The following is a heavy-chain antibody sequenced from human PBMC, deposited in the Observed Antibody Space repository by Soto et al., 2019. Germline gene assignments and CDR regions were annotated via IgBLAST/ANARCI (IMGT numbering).Heavy chain of an antibody. Sequence: GASVKVSCKASGGTFSSYAISWVRQAPGQGLEWMGGIIPIFDTADYAQKFQGRVTITADESTNTAYMELSSLRSEDTAVYYCAGHLTSASCYYYGMDVWGQGTTVTVSS. D-gene: IGHD7-27*01. V-gene: IGHV1-69*13. CDR3: AGHLTSASCYYYGMDV. J-gene: IGHJ6*02. CDR1: GGTFSSYA. CDR2: IIPIFDTA.